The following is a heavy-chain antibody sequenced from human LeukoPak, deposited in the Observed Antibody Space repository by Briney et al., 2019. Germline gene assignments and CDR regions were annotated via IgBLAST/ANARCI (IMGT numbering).Heavy chain of an antibody. CDR3: ARGYNNGYTH. J-gene: IGHJ4*02. CDR2: IKEDGTET. V-gene: IGHV3-7*04. Sequence: GSLRLSCAASGFMFSSNWMSWVRLAPGKGLEWVANIKEDGTETYYVDSVKGRFTISRDNAKNSLYLQMNCLRDEDTAVYYCARGYNNGYTHWGQGILVIVSS. CDR1: GFMFSSNW. D-gene: IGHD5-18*01.